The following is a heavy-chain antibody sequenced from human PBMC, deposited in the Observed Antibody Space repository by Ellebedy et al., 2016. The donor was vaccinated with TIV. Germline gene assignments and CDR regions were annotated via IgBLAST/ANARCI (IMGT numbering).Heavy chain of an antibody. CDR2: IIPILGIA. CDR1: GGTFSSYA. CDR3: ARTGIYKTYYYDSSGAQYYFDY. Sequence: AASVKVSCKASGGTFSSYAISWVRQAPGQGLEWMGRIIPILGIANYAQKFQGRVTITADKSTSTAYMELSSLRSEDTAVYYCARTGIYKTYYYDSSGAQYYFDYWGQGTLVTVSS. V-gene: IGHV1-69*04. J-gene: IGHJ4*02. D-gene: IGHD3-22*01.